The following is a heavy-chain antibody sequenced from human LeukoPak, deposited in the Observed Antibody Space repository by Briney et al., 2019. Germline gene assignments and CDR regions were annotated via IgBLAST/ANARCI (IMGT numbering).Heavy chain of an antibody. CDR3: ARDLYNWNYVPRGAFDI. CDR2: ISSSSSYI. Sequence: GGSLRLSCAASGFTFSSYEMNWVRQAPGKGLEWVSSISSSSSYIYYADSVKGRFTISRDNAKNSLYLQMNSLRAEDTAVYYCARDLYNWNYVPRGAFDIWGQGTMVTVSS. CDR1: GFTFSSYE. V-gene: IGHV3-21*01. D-gene: IGHD1-7*01. J-gene: IGHJ3*02.